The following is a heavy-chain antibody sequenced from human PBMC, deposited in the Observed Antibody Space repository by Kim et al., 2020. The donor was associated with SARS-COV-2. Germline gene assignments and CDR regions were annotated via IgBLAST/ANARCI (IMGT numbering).Heavy chain of an antibody. CDR3: ARTDSSSWQFGYYYYGMDV. V-gene: IGHV1-18*01. D-gene: IGHD6-13*01. Sequence: ASVKVSCKASGYTFTSYGISWVRQAPGQGLEWMGWISAYNGNTNYAQKLQGRVTMTTDTSTSTAYMELRSLRSDDTAVYYCARTDSSSWQFGYYYYGMDVWGQGTTVTVSS. J-gene: IGHJ6*02. CDR2: ISAYNGNT. CDR1: GYTFTSYG.